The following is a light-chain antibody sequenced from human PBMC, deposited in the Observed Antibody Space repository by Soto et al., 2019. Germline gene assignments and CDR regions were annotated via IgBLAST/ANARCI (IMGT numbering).Light chain of an antibody. Sequence: QSALTQPASVSGSPGQSITISCTGTSSDIGDYNYVSWYQQYPGKVPKLVIYDVSHRPSGVSNRFSCSKSGNTASLTISGLQAEDEADYYCSSSTTTPSLVVFGGGTKLTVL. J-gene: IGLJ3*02. CDR3: SSSTTTPSLVV. CDR2: DVS. V-gene: IGLV2-14*01. CDR1: SSDIGDYNY.